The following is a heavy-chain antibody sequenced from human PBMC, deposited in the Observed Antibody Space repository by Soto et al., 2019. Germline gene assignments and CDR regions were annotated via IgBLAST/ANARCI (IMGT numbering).Heavy chain of an antibody. J-gene: IGHJ6*02. D-gene: IGHD1-1*01. CDR1: GDSVSSNSAG. CDR3: ARLEMTTTGGYYYAMDV. Sequence: SQTLSLTCAISGDSVSSNSAGGNWIRQSPSRGLEWLGRTYYRSKWYNDYGVSVKGRITITPDTSKNQFSLHLNSVTPEDTALYYCARLEMTTTGGYYYAMDVWGQGTAVTVSS. V-gene: IGHV6-1*01. CDR2: TYYRSKWYN.